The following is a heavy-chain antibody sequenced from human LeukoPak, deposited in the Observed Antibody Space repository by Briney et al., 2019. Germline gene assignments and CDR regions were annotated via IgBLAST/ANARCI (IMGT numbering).Heavy chain of an antibody. D-gene: IGHD2/OR15-2a*01. Sequence: GGSLGLSCVASGFNFNTYGLHWVRQAPGKGLEWVAVTSYDGQNKQYGESVRGRFTISRDNSKNTLYLQMNSLRREDTAIYYCAKDGLAGRFDSTAPGIYDGLDVWGQGTTVTVSS. CDR1: GFNFNTYG. CDR3: AKDGLAGRFDSTAPGIYDGLDV. V-gene: IGHV3-30*18. J-gene: IGHJ6*02. CDR2: TSYDGQNK.